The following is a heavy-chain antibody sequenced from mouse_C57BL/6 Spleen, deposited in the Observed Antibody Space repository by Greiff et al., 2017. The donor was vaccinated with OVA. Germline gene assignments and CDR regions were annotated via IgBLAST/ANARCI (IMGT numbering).Heavy chain of an antibody. Sequence: VQLQQSGAELVRPGTSVKMSCKASGYTFTNYWIGWAKQRPGHGLEWIGDIYPGGDYTNYNEKFKGKATLTADKSSSTAYMQFSSLTSEDSAIYYCASYYSNLFDYWGQGTTLTVSS. CDR2: IYPGGDYT. CDR3: ASYYSNLFDY. V-gene: IGHV1-63*01. J-gene: IGHJ2*01. CDR1: GYTFTNYW. D-gene: IGHD2-5*01.